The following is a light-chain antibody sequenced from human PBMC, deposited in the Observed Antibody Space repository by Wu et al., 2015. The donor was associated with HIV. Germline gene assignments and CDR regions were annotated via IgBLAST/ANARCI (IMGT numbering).Light chain of an antibody. V-gene: IGKV3-20*01. CDR3: QQFRT. CDR1: QSVSSNY. J-gene: IGKJ3*01. CDR2: GAS. Sequence: EIVLTQSPGTLSLSPGERATLSCRANQSVSSNYLAWYQQKPGQAPRLLIYGASIRATGIPDRFSGSGSETDFSLTIRRLEPEDFAVYFCQQFRTFGPGTKVDIK.